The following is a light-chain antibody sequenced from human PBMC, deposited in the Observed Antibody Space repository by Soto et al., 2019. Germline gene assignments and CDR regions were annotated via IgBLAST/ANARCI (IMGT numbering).Light chain of an antibody. CDR1: SSDVGGYNS. V-gene: IGLV2-14*03. Sequence: QSALTQPASVSGSPGQSITISCSGTSSDVGGYNSVSWYQHHPGKAPKFMIYDVSNRPSGVSNRFSGSKSGNTASLTISGLQAEDEADYYFRSYTSRNFVVFGRGTKLTV. CDR2: DVS. J-gene: IGLJ2*01. CDR3: RSYTSRNFVV.